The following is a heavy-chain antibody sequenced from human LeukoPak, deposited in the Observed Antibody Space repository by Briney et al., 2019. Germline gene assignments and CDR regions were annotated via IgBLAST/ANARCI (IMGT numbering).Heavy chain of an antibody. CDR3: ARGGIAARRPGYYFDY. CDR1: GFTVSSNY. CDR2: IYSGGST. J-gene: IGHJ4*02. D-gene: IGHD6-6*01. Sequence: GGSLRLSCAAPGFTVSSNYMSWVRQAPGKGLEWVSVIYSGGSTYYADSVKGRFTISRDNSKNTLYLQMNSLRAEDTVVYYCARGGIAARRPGYYFDYWGQGTLVTVSS. V-gene: IGHV3-53*01.